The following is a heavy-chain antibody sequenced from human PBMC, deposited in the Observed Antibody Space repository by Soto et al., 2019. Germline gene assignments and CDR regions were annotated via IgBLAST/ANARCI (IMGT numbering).Heavy chain of an antibody. J-gene: IGHJ4*02. V-gene: IGHV3-30-3*01. CDR2: ISHDGSNK. CDR3: ATTYYYDSSGYSPFDY. Sequence: GGSLRLSCAASGFTFSIYAMQWVRHAPGKGLEWVAVISHDGSNKYYADSVKGRFTISRDNSKNTLYLQMNSLRAEDTAVYYCATTYYYDSSGYSPFDYWGQGTLVTVSS. CDR1: GFTFSIYA. D-gene: IGHD3-22*01.